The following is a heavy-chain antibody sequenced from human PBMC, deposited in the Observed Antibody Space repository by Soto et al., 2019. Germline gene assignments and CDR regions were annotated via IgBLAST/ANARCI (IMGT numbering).Heavy chain of an antibody. J-gene: IGHJ5*02. V-gene: IGHV3-23*01. CDR1: GFTFSSYA. CDR3: AKDGRYYDFWSGYSRQTCFDP. CDR2: ISGSGGTT. Sequence: GGSLRLSCAASGFTFSSYAMSWVRQAPGKGLEWVSAISGSGGTTYYADSVKGRFTVSRDNSKNTMYLYLQMNSLRAEDTAVYYCAKDGRYYDFWSGYSRQTCFDPWGQGTLVTVSS. D-gene: IGHD3-3*01.